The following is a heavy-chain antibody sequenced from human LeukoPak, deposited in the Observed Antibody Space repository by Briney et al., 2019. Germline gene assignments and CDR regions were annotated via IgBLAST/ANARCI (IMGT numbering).Heavy chain of an antibody. D-gene: IGHD2-8*02. J-gene: IGHJ4*02. V-gene: IGHV3-74*01. CDR2: ISSDGTDT. CDR1: GFTFSGYW. Sequence: GGSLRLSCAASGFTFSGYWMHWVRQAPGKGLVWVSAISSDGTDTNYADSVKGRFTISRDNAKNTPYLQMNSLRADDTAVYYCVGDILVMGYWGQGTPVTVSS. CDR3: VGDILVMGY.